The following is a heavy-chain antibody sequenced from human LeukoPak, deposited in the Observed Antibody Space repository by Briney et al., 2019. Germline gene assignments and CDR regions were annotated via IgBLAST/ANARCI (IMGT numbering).Heavy chain of an antibody. CDR3: AREGGGICSGYSCPGLDY. CDR1: GVTFSSYC. D-gene: IGHD3-3*01. J-gene: IGHJ4*02. V-gene: IGHV3-33*01. CDR2: IWHDGSKE. Sequence: AGSLSLSCVASGVTFSSYCRPSVHETPWNGPLYLAGIWHDGSKEFYADAIKCRFTVSRDNSKNTVFLQMIGLTDADSALYYCAREGGGICSGYSCPGLDYWGQGTLVSVSS.